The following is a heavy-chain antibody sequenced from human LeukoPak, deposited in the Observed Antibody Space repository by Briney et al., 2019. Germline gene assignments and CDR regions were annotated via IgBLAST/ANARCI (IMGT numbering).Heavy chain of an antibody. J-gene: IGHJ3*02. CDR2: IIPILGIA. CDR1: GGTFSSYA. Sequence: ASVKVSCKASGGTFSSYAISWVRQAPGQGLEWMGRIIPILGIANYAQKFQGRVTITADKSTSTAYMELSSLRSEDTAVYYCAKRNYDILTGAAAFDIWGQGTMVTVSS. CDR3: AKRNYDILTGAAAFDI. D-gene: IGHD3-9*01. V-gene: IGHV1-69*04.